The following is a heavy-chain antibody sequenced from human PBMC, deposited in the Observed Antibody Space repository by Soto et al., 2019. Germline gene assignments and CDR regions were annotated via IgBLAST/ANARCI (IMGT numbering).Heavy chain of an antibody. D-gene: IGHD6-13*01. CDR1: GFTFSTHA. CDR2: VSFDGSNK. J-gene: IGHJ5*02. Sequence: QVQLVESGGGVVQPGRSLRLSCAASGFTFSTHAMHWVRQAPGKGLECVAIVSFDGSNKYYADSVKGRFTISRDNSKNTVYLQMSGLTPEDTAFYYCARDQTGITTAGGGRIDRWGQGTLVTVSP. V-gene: IGHV3-30*14. CDR3: ARDQTGITTAGGGRIDR.